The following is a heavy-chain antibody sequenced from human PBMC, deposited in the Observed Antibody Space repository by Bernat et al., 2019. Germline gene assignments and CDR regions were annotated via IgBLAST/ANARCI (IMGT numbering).Heavy chain of an antibody. J-gene: IGHJ4*02. CDR3: AKDPAAGNDLDY. D-gene: IGHD6-13*01. CDR2: ISGDGGST. V-gene: IGHV3-43*02. CDR1: GFTFDDYA. Sequence: EVQLVESGGGVVQPGGSLRLSCAASGFTFDDYAMHWVRQAPGKGLEWVSLISGDGGSTYDADSVKGRFTISRDNSKNSLYLQMNSLRTEDTALYYCAKDPAAGNDLDYWGQGTLVTVSS.